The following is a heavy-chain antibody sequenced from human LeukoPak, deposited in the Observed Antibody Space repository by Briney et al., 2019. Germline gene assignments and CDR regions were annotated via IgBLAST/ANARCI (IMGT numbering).Heavy chain of an antibody. D-gene: IGHD6-6*01. J-gene: IGHJ6*03. CDR2: IRYDGSNK. V-gene: IGHV3-30*02. CDR3: AKDREYSSSQYYYYYYYMDV. CDR1: GFTFSSYG. Sequence: GGSLRLSCAAFGFTFSSYGMHWVRQAPGKGLEWVAFIRYDGSNKYYADSVKGRFTISRDNSKNTLYLQMNSLRAEDTAVYYCAKDREYSSSQYYYYYYYMDVWGKGTTVTVSS.